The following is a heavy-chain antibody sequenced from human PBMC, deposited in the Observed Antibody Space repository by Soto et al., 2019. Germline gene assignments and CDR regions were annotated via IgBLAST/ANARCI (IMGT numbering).Heavy chain of an antibody. J-gene: IGHJ5*02. CDR2: AYYSGNT. V-gene: IGHV4-30-4*01. D-gene: IGHD6-19*01. Sequence: SETLSLTCTVSGGSISSGGYYWSWIRQPPGKGLEWIAYAYYSGNTYYNPSLKSRVTISVDTSKSQFSLKLSSVTAADTAVYYCARGGIAVVNRSPGKFFRFDPWGQGTLVTVSS. CDR3: ARGGIAVVNRSPGKFFRFDP. CDR1: GGSISSGGYY.